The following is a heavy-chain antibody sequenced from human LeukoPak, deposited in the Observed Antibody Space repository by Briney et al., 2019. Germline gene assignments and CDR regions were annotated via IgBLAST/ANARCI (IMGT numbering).Heavy chain of an antibody. CDR2: INHSGST. D-gene: IGHD4-23*01. V-gene: IGHV4-34*01. CDR1: GGSFSGYY. CDR3: AYGGNSAEYFQH. J-gene: IGHJ1*01. Sequence: PETLSLTCAVYGGSFSGYYWSWIRQPPGKGLEWIGEINHSGSTNYNPSLKSRVTISVDTSKNQFSLKLSSVTAADTAVYYCAYGGNSAEYFQHWGQGTLVTVSS.